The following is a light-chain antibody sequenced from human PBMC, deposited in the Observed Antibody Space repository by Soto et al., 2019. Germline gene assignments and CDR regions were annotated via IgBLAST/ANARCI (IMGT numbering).Light chain of an antibody. CDR2: DTS. CDR1: QDISNY. J-gene: IGKJ4*01. Sequence: ICMTQSPSSLSASVGDRVTITSQATQDISNYVNWYQHKTGEAPKLLIYDTSNLKTGVPSRFSGSGSGTDFSFTITSLQPEDIGTYYCQQCDDVPLTFGGGTKVDIK. CDR3: QQCDDVPLT. V-gene: IGKV1-33*01.